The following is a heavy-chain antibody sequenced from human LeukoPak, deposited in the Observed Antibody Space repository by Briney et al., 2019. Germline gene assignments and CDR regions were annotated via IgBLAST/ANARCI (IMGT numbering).Heavy chain of an antibody. CDR2: ISPYNDNT. V-gene: IGHV1-18*01. J-gene: IGHJ4*02. D-gene: IGHD6-19*01. CDR3: ARGGTSGWRTPNDDY. CDR1: GYTFTSYG. Sequence: ASVKASCKASGYTFTSYGISWVRQAPGQGLEWMGWISPYNDNTNYAQKLQGRVTMTTETSTSTAYMELRSLRSDDTAVYYCARGGTSGWRTPNDDYWGQGTLVTVSS.